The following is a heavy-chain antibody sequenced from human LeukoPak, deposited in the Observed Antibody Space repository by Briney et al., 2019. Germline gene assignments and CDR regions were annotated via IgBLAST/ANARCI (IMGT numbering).Heavy chain of an antibody. V-gene: IGHV4-30-2*01. J-gene: IGHJ4*02. CDR2: IYHSGST. D-gene: IGHD2-15*01. CDR1: GGSISSDGYY. Sequence: PSQTLSLTCTVSGGSISSDGYYWSWIRQPPGKGLEWIGYIYHSGSTYYNPSLKSRVTISVDRSKNQFSLKLTSVTAADTAVYYCARLSGGYVDYWGQGTLVTVSS. CDR3: ARLSGGYVDY.